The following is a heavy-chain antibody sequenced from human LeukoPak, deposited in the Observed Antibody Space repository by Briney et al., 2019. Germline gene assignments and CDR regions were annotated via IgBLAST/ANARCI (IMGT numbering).Heavy chain of an antibody. J-gene: IGHJ4*02. CDR3: ARFNYDILTGYPLSGFDY. CDR2: VYPGDSDT. CDR1: GYSFTTYW. V-gene: IGHV5-51*01. D-gene: IGHD3-9*01. Sequence: GESLKISCKASGYSFTTYWIGWVRQMPGKGLEWMGIVYPGDSDTRYSPSFQGQVTISADKSISTAYLQWSSLKASDTAMYYCARFNYDILTGYPLSGFDYWGQGTLVTVSS.